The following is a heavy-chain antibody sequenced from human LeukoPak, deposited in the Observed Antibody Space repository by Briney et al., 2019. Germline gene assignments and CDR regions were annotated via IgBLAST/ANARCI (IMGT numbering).Heavy chain of an antibody. CDR1: GFTFDDYA. Sequence: GRSLRLSCAASGFTFDDYAMHWVRQAPGKGLEWVSGISWNSGSIGYADSVKGRFTISRDNAKNSLYLQMNSLRAEDTALYYCAKARGARGTGFDYWGQGTLVTVSS. CDR3: AKARGARGTGFDY. D-gene: IGHD1-1*01. V-gene: IGHV3-9*01. J-gene: IGHJ4*02. CDR2: ISWNSGSI.